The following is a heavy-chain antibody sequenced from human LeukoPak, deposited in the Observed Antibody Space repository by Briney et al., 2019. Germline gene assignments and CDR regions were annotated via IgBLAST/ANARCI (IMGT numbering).Heavy chain of an antibody. J-gene: IGHJ4*02. CDR3: ARFMVRGVRNPAYFDY. CDR1: GGSISSGDYY. V-gene: IGHV4-30-4*01. CDR2: IYYSGST. D-gene: IGHD3-10*01. Sequence: SQTLSLTCTVSGGSISSGDYYWSWIRQPPGKGLEWIGYIYYSGSTYYNPSLKSRVTISVDTSKNQFSLKLSSVTAADTAVYYCARFMVRGVRNPAYFDYWGQGTLVAVSS.